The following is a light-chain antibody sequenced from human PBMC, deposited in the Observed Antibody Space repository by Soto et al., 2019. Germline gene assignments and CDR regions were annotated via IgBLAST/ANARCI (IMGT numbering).Light chain of an antibody. CDR3: QQYGTSPRT. J-gene: IGKJ1*01. Sequence: EIVLTQSPGTLSLSPGERATLSCRASQSVDSSYFAWYQQKPGRAPRLLIYAASSRATGIPDRFSGSGSGTDFTLTINRLEPEDFAVYYCQQYGTSPRTFGQGTKVEIK. CDR2: AAS. CDR1: QSVDSSY. V-gene: IGKV3-20*01.